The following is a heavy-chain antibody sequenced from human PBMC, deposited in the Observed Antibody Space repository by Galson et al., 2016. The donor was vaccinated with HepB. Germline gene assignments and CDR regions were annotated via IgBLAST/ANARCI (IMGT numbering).Heavy chain of an antibody. CDR2: KIPLFAAG. J-gene: IGHJ4*02. Sequence: SVKVSCKASGARFSTTAISWVRQAPGQGLGWMGGKIPLFAAGDYPQRFQGRVTVTADESTSTGYMELSSLTSEDTAVYYRVRGLCFGGLFQPDSWGQGTLVTVSS. V-gene: IGHV1-69*13. CDR1: GARFSTTA. D-gene: IGHD3-16*01. CDR3: VRGLCFGGLFQPDS.